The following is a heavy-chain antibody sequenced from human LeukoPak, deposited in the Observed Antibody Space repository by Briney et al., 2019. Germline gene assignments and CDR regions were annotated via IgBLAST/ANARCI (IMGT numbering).Heavy chain of an antibody. D-gene: IGHD6-6*01. Sequence: PSETLSLTCTVSGGSISSYYWNWIRQPAGKGLEWIGRISTTGSTNYNPSLKSRLTMSVDTSKNQFSLRLSSVSAADTAVYYCAREYSSSSGRTFDYWGQGTLVTVS. CDR1: GGSISSYY. CDR3: AREYSSSSGRTFDY. J-gene: IGHJ4*02. V-gene: IGHV4-4*07. CDR2: ISTTGST.